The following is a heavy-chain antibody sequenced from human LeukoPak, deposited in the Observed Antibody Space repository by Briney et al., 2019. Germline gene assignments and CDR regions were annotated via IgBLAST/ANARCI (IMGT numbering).Heavy chain of an antibody. J-gene: IGHJ4*02. CDR2: IHYSGST. V-gene: IGHV4-38-2*02. Sequence: PSETLSLTCSVSGYSISSAYYWGWIRQPPGKGLGWIATIHYSGSTYYNPSLKSRVTISGDTSKNQFSLKLSSVTAADTAVYYCARVSMVRGVIIRFFGGYFDYWGQGTLVTVSS. CDR3: ARVSMVRGVIIRFFGGYFDY. CDR1: GYSISSAYY. D-gene: IGHD3-10*01.